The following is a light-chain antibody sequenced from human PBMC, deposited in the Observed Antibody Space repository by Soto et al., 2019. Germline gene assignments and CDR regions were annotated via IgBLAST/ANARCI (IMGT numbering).Light chain of an antibody. Sequence: ERVLTEPPATRSLSPWERATLSCRASQSVTNYLVWYQQKVGQAPRLLIYGASTRATGISARFSGSGSGTEFTLTISSLQSEDFAVYYCQQYNNWPPWTFGQGPRWIS. V-gene: IGKV3-15*01. CDR3: QQYNNWPPWT. CDR2: GAS. CDR1: QSVTNY. J-gene: IGKJ1*01.